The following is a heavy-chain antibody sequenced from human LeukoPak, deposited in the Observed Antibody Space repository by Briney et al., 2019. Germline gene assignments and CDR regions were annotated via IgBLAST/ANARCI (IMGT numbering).Heavy chain of an antibody. CDR1: GGSISSYY. V-gene: IGHV4-59*08. CDR2: ISYGGAT. CDR3: ARHGGTLDYFDY. J-gene: IGHJ4*02. Sequence: SETLPLTCTVSGGSISSYYWSWIRQPPGKGLEWIGYISYGGATSYNPSLKRRVTISVDSPKNRFSLRLSSLTAADTALYYCARHGGTLDYFDYWGPGSLVTVSS. D-gene: IGHD1-26*01.